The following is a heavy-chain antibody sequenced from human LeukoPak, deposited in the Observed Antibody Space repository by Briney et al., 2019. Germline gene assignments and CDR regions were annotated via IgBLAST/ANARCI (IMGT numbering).Heavy chain of an antibody. V-gene: IGHV4-4*02. CDR1: GDSIRSTNW. D-gene: IGHD3-9*01. J-gene: IGHJ4*02. Sequence: SETLSLTCAVSGDSIRSTNWWSWVRQSPEKGLEWIGGIYHGGSTNYNPSLKSRVTISVDKSKNHFSLKLISVTAADTAVYYCARRVWGLSGFDYWGQGTLVTVSS. CDR3: ARRVWGLSGFDY. CDR2: IYHGGST.